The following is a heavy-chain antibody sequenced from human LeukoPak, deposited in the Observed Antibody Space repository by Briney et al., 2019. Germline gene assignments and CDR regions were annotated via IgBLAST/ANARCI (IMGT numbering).Heavy chain of an antibody. CDR1: GFTFSIYE. Sequence: GGSLRLSCAASGFTFSIYEMNWVRQAPGKGLEGVPYISSCGSKIYCADSVKGRLTISRDNAKNSVYLQMNSLRAEDTAVYYCARDGYYGPFDYWGQGTLVTVSS. CDR2: ISSCGSKI. V-gene: IGHV3-48*03. D-gene: IGHD3-10*01. CDR3: ARDGYYGPFDY. J-gene: IGHJ4*02.